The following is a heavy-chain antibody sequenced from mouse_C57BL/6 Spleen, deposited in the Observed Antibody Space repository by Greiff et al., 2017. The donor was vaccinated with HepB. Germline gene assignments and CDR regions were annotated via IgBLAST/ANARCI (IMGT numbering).Heavy chain of an antibody. CDR1: GYTFTSYW. V-gene: IGHV1-64*01. CDR2: IHPNSGST. Sequence: QVQLQQPGAELVKPGASVKLSCKASGYTFTSYWMHWVKQRPGQGLEWIGMIHPNSGSTNYNEKFKSKATLTVDKSSSTAYMQLSSLTSADSAVYYCARSLFYAMDYWGQGTSVTVSS. J-gene: IGHJ4*01. CDR3: ARSLFYAMDY.